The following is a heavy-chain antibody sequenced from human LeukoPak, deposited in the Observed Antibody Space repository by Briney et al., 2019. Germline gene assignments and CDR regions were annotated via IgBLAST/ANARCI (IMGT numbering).Heavy chain of an antibody. CDR2: IRNAANSHST. CDR3: ARGGDFGVPAPLGIDAFDI. J-gene: IGHJ3*02. V-gene: IGHV3-72*01. D-gene: IGHD2-2*01. Sequence: GGSLRLSCAASGFIFSDYYMDWVRLAPGKGLEWVALIRNAANSHSTEYAASVKGRFSISRDNSKSIADLQINSLKTEDTAVYYCARGGDFGVPAPLGIDAFDIWGQGTMVTVSS. CDR1: GFIFSDYY.